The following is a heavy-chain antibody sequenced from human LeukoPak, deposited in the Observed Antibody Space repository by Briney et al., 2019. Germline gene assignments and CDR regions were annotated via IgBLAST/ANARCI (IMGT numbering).Heavy chain of an antibody. J-gene: IGHJ3*02. D-gene: IGHD2-2*01. CDR3: ARVGSSTGGRAFDI. Sequence: ASVKVSCKASGYTFTGHYIHWVRQAPGQGLEWMGWINPNTGGTDCAQEFQGRVTMTRDTSISTAYMELSRLRSDDTAVYYCARVGSSTGGRAFDIWGQGTMVTVSS. CDR1: GYTFTGHY. V-gene: IGHV1-2*02. CDR2: INPNTGGT.